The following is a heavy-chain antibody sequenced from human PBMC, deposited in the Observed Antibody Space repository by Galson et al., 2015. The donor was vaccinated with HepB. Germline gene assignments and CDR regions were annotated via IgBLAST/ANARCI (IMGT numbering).Heavy chain of an antibody. D-gene: IGHD5-24*01. V-gene: IGHV3-30*03. Sequence: SLRLSCAASGFTFSGYNMHWVRQAPGKGLEWVALISYDGRKKYTAGSVKGRVTISRDNSRNTLFLQVNSLRPEDTAVYYCGRDQRDGYNYGALDIWGQGATVIVSS. CDR2: ISYDGRKK. CDR3: GRDQRDGYNYGALDI. J-gene: IGHJ3*02. CDR1: GFTFSGYN.